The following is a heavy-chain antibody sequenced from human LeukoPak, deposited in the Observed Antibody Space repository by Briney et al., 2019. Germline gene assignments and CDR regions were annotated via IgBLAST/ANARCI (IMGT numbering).Heavy chain of an antibody. CDR2: ITTSGATT. D-gene: IGHD3-16*01. CDR1: GFTFSSYE. J-gene: IGHJ4*02. V-gene: IGHV3-48*03. CDR3: TRGFGDYAY. Sequence: SGGSLRLSCAASGFTFSSYEMNWVRQAPGKGLEWVSYITTSGATTYYADSVKGRFTISRDNAKNSLYLQLNSLRAEDTAVYYCTRGFGDYAYWGQGTLVTVSS.